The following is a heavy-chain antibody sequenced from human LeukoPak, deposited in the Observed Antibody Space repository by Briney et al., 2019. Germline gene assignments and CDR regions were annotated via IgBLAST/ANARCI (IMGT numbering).Heavy chain of an antibody. Sequence: GGSLRLSCAASGFTFSSYWMHWVRQVPGKGLVWVSRINTDGTNTTYADSVKGRFTMSRDNAKSRLYPQMNSLRAEDTAVYYCARGYSGTYRVDYWGQGTLVTVSS. CDR1: GFTFSSYW. J-gene: IGHJ4*02. V-gene: IGHV3-74*01. CDR3: ARGYSGTYRVDY. D-gene: IGHD1-26*01. CDR2: INTDGTNT.